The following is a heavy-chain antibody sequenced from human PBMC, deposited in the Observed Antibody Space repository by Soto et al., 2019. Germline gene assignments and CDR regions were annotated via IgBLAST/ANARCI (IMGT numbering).Heavy chain of an antibody. V-gene: IGHV2-5*01. CDR2: IYWNDDK. Sequence: SGPTLVNPTQTLTLTCTFSGFSLSTSGVGVGWIRQPPGKALEWLALIYWNDDKRYSPSLKSRLTITKDTSKNQVVLTMTNMDPVDTATFYCAHRRLSYDFWSVYFYWGKGTLVPVSS. CDR1: GFSLSTSGVG. CDR3: AHRRLSYDFWSVYFY. J-gene: IGHJ4*02. D-gene: IGHD3-3*01.